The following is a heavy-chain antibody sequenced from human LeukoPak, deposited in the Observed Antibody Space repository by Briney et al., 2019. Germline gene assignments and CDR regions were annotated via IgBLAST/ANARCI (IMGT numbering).Heavy chain of an antibody. Sequence: ASVKVSCKASGYTFTSYYMHWVRQAPGQGLEWMGIINPSGGSTSYAQKFQGRVTMTRDTSTSTVYMELSSLRSEDTAVYYCATAHYYYDSSGRAYNWFDPWGQGTLVTVSS. CDR1: GYTFTSYY. V-gene: IGHV1-46*01. CDR2: INPSGGST. J-gene: IGHJ5*02. D-gene: IGHD3-22*01. CDR3: ATAHYYYDSSGRAYNWFDP.